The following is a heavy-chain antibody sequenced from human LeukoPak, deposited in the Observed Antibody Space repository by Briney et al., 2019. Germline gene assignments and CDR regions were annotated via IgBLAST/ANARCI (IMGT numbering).Heavy chain of an antibody. J-gene: IGHJ6*03. CDR3: ARRWNYGRNYYIDV. D-gene: IGHD1-7*01. Sequence: HPGGSLRLSCAASGFTVSSNYMSWVRQAPGKGLEWVSVFYTGGSTYYADSVKGRFTISRDNSKNTLYLQMNGLRAEDTAVYYCARRWNYGRNYYIDVWGKGATVSVSS. CDR1: GFTVSSNY. V-gene: IGHV3-53*01. CDR2: FYTGGST.